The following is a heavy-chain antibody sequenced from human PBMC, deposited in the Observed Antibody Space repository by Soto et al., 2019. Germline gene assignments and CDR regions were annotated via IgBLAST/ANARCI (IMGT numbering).Heavy chain of an antibody. CDR1: GFTFSSYD. D-gene: IGHD1-7*01. CDR2: IGTAGDT. V-gene: IGHV3-13*01. J-gene: IGHJ3*02. CDR3: ARMYNWNYGAFDI. Sequence: EVQLVESGGGLVQPGGSLRLSCAASGFTFSSYDMHWVRQATGKRLEWVSAIGTAGDTYYPGSVKGRFTISRENAKNSLYLQMNSLRAEDTAVYYCARMYNWNYGAFDIWGQGTMVTVSS.